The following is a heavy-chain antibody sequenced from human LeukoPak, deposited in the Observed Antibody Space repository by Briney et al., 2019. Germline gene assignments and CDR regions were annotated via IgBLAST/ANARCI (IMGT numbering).Heavy chain of an antibody. D-gene: IGHD6-13*01. V-gene: IGHV3-21*01. CDR3: ARTVTAGTYRGGYYFDY. Sequence: HPGGSLRLSCAASGFTFSDYSLTWVRQAPGKGLEWVSSISSTSSYIYYADSLKGRFTISRDNAKNSLYLQMNSLRAEDTAVYYCARTVTAGTYRGGYYFDYWGQGALVTVSS. CDR1: GFTFSDYS. CDR2: ISSTSSYI. J-gene: IGHJ4*02.